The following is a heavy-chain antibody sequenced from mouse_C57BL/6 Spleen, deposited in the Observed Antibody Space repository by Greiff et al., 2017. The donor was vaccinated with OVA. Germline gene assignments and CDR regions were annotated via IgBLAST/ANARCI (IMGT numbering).Heavy chain of an antibody. Sequence: EVMLVESGGGLVQPKGSLKLSCAASGFSFNTYAMNWVRQAPGKGLEWVARIRSKSNNYATYYADSVKDRFTISRDDSESMLYLQMNNLKTEDTAMYYCVRHVSDYYGSRYRYYYAMDYWGQGTSVTVSS. CDR2: IRSKSNNYAT. V-gene: IGHV10-1*01. J-gene: IGHJ4*01. CDR3: VRHVSDYYGSRYRYYYAMDY. CDR1: GFSFNTYA. D-gene: IGHD1-1*01.